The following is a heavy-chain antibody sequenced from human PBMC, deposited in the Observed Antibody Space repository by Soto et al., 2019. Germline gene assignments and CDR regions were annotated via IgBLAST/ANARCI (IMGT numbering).Heavy chain of an antibody. D-gene: IGHD2-21*01. V-gene: IGHV3-23*01. CDR3: AKDPRSVVERSVYGMDV. J-gene: IGHJ6*02. CDR2: ISGSGGGT. CDR1: GFTFSTYG. Sequence: EVQVLESGGGLVQSGGSLRLSCAASGFTFSTYGMSWVRQAPGEGLEWVSAISGSGGGTYYADSVKGRFTISRDNSKNTLYLQMNSLRAEDTAVYYCAKDPRSVVERSVYGMDVWGQGTTVTVSS.